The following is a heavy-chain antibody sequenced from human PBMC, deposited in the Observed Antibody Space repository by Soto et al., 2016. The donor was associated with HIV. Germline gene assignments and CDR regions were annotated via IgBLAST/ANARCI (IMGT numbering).Heavy chain of an antibody. Sequence: QVQLQESGPGLVKPSETLSLTCTVSGGSISSYYWSWIRQPPGKGLEWIGYIYYSGSTNYNPSLKSRVTISVDTSKNQFSLKLSSVTAADTAVYYCARAYDSSGYYYRVDYYYGMDSGAKGPRSPSP. CDR3: ARAYDSSGYYYRVDYYYGMDS. D-gene: IGHD3-22*01. CDR2: IYYSGST. CDR1: GGSISSYY. V-gene: IGHV4-59*01. J-gene: IGHJ6*02.